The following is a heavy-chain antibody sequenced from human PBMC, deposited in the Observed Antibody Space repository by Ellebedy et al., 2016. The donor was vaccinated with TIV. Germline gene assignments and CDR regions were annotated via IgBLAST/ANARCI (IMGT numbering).Heavy chain of an antibody. CDR2: ISGSGGST. Sequence: PGGSLRLSCAASGFTFSSYAMSWVRQAPGKGLEWVSAISGSGGSTYYADSVKGRFTISRDNSKNTLYLQMNSLRAEDTAVYYCAKDRGMITFGGVIFVYWGQGTLVTVSS. J-gene: IGHJ4*02. D-gene: IGHD3-16*01. CDR3: AKDRGMITFGGVIFVY. V-gene: IGHV3-23*01. CDR1: GFTFSSYA.